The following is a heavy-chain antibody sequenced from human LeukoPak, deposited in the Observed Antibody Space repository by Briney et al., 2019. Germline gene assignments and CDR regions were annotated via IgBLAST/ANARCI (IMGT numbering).Heavy chain of an antibody. CDR3: ATHYPPIDAFDI. CDR2: IYYSGST. CDR1: GGSISSGGYY. D-gene: IGHD3-10*01. Sequence: SETLSLTCTVSGGSISSGGYYWSWIRQHPGKGLEWIGYIYYSGSTYYNPSLKSRVTISVDTSKNQFSLKLSSVTAADTAVYYCATHYPPIDAFDIWGQGTMVTVSS. V-gene: IGHV4-31*03. J-gene: IGHJ3*02.